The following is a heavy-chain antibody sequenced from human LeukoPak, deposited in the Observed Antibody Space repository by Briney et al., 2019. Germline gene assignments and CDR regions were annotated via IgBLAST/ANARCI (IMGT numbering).Heavy chain of an antibody. J-gene: IGHJ4*02. D-gene: IGHD4-17*01. Sequence: PSETLSLTCAVYGGSFSGYYWSWIRQPPGKGLEWIGEINHSGSTNYNPSLKSRVTLSLDSSKSQFALKVTSVTAADTAVYYCARDEFGDFQGFDYWGQGTRVTVSS. CDR1: GGSFSGYY. V-gene: IGHV4-34*01. CDR3: ARDEFGDFQGFDY. CDR2: INHSGST.